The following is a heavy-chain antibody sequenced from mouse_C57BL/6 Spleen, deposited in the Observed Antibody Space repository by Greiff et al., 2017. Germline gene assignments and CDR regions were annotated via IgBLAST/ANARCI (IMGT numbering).Heavy chain of an antibody. D-gene: IGHD1-1*01. CDR3: ARRDYGSSSLDY. V-gene: IGHV5-6*02. CDR2: ISSGGSYT. J-gene: IGHJ2*01. CDR1: GFTFSSYG. Sequence: DVKLVESGGDLVKPGGSLKLSCAASGFTFSSYGMSWVRQTPDKRLEWVATISSGGSYTYYPDSVKGRFTISRDNAKNTLYLQMSSLKSEDTAMYYCARRDYGSSSLDYWGQGTTLTVSS.